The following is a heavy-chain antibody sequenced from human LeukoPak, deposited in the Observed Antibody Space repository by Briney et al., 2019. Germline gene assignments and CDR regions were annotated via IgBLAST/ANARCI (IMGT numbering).Heavy chain of an antibody. CDR1: GFTFSSYW. CDR2: IKQDGSEK. J-gene: IGHJ6*03. CDR3: AREVAIQLWLNYYYYMDV. V-gene: IGHV3-7*01. D-gene: IGHD5-18*01. Sequence: GGSLRLSCAASGFTFSSYWMSWVRQAPGKGLEWVANIKQDGSEKYYVDSVKGRFTISRDNAKNSLYLQMNSLRAEDTAVYYCAREVAIQLWLNYYYYMDVWGKGTTVTVSS.